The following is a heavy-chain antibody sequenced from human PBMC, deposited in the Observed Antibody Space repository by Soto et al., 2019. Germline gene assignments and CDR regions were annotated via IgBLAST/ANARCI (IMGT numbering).Heavy chain of an antibody. V-gene: IGHV3-15*01. J-gene: IGHJ5*02. CDR2: IKSREDGGAT. CDR3: TTYIVAEATVYHH. D-gene: IGHD1-26*01. Sequence: EAQLVESGGGLVKPGGSLRLSCVASGFKFSNEWMSWVRQAPGKGLEWVGRIKSREDGGATSFATAVKGRFRISRDDSKNTLYLQLNNLQTDDTAVYYCTTYIVAEATVYHHWGQGTLVTVSS. CDR1: GFKFSNEW.